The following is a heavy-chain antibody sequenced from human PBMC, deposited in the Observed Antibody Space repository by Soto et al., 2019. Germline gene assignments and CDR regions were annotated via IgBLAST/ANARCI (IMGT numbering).Heavy chain of an antibody. CDR3: ARFSKRFLDV. CDR2: MNPNSGNT. V-gene: IGHV1-8*02. CDR1: GGTFSSCD. D-gene: IGHD3-3*01. Sequence: GASVKVSCKASGGTFSSCDINWVRQATGQGLEWMGWMNPNSGNTGYAQKFQGRVTMTRNTSISTAYMELSSLRSEDTAVYYCARFSKRFLDVWGKGTTVTVSS. J-gene: IGHJ6*04.